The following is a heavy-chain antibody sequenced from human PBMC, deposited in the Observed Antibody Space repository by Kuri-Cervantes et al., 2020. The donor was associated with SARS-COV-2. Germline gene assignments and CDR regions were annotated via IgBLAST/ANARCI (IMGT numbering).Heavy chain of an antibody. Sequence: SVKVSCKASGGTFSSYAISWVRQAPGQGFEWMGGIIPIFGTANYAQKFQGRVTITADESTSTAYMELSSLRSEDTAVYYCARDRVVPGDYYYYGMDVWGQGTTVTVSS. D-gene: IGHD2-15*01. CDR2: IIPIFGTA. CDR3: ARDRVVPGDYYYYGMDV. J-gene: IGHJ6*02. V-gene: IGHV1-69*13. CDR1: GGTFSSYA.